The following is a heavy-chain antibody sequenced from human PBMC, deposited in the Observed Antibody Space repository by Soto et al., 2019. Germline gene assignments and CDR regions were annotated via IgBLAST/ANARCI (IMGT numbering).Heavy chain of an antibody. Sequence: ASVKVSCKVSGYTLTELSMHWVRQAPGKGLEWMGGFDPEDSTAKYAQKFQGRVTMTADTSTITAYMELSSLRSEDTAVYYCVRAAFGLVARGYGLDVWGQGTTVTVSS. J-gene: IGHJ6*02. CDR3: VRAAFGLVARGYGLDV. CDR1: GYTLTELS. V-gene: IGHV1-24*01. CDR2: FDPEDSTA. D-gene: IGHD3-16*01.